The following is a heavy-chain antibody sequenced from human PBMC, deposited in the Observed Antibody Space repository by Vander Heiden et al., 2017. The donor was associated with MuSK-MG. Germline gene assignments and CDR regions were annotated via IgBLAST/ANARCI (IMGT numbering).Heavy chain of an antibody. CDR2: IYYSGST. D-gene: IGHD3-3*01. Sequence: QVQLQESGPGLAKPSQTLSLTCTVSGGSISSGDYYWGWLRQPPGKCLEWIGYIYYSGSTYYNPAVKRLVTISVDTSKNQSALKLSSVTAADTAVYYCATFDVGSGDGADAFDIWGQGTMVTVSS. CDR3: ATFDVGSGDGADAFDI. V-gene: IGHV4-30-4*01. CDR1: GGSISSGDYY. J-gene: IGHJ3*02.